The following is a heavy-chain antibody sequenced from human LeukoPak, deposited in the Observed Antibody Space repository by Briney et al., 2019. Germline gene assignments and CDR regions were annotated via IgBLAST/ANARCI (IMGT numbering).Heavy chain of an antibody. D-gene: IGHD3-22*01. CDR3: ARDMSSGYFYFDY. CDR1: GFTFSGCG. V-gene: IGHV3-33*01. CDR2: IWFDGSKK. J-gene: IGHJ4*02. Sequence: GGSLRLSCAASGFTFSGCGMQWVRQAPGKGLEWVAVIWFDGSKKYYADSVKGRFTISRDNSKNTLYLQMNSLRVEDTALYYCARDMSSGYFYFDYWGQGTLVTVSS.